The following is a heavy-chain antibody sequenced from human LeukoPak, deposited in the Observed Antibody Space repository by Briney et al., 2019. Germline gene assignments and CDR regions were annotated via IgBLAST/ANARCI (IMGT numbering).Heavy chain of an antibody. Sequence: PGGSLSLSCAASGFTFSSYGMHWVRQAPGKGLEWVAFIRYDGSNKYYADSVKGRFTISRDNSKNTLYLQMNSLRAEDTAVYYCAKGRLSPFQHWGQGTLVTVSS. CDR3: AKGRLSPFQH. CDR1: GFTFSSYG. CDR2: IRYDGSNK. J-gene: IGHJ1*01. V-gene: IGHV3-30*02. D-gene: IGHD2-2*01.